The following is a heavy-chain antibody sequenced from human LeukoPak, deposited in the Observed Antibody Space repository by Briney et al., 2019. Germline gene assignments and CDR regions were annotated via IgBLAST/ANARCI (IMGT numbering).Heavy chain of an antibody. V-gene: IGHV3-74*01. J-gene: IGHJ4*02. Sequence: PGGSLRLSCAASGFTFSRYWMHGVRQAPGKGLGWVSCIKSDGSSTSIADSAKGRFTISRDNAKNTVYLQMNSLRAEDTAVYYCVRDNRSYNFDYWGQGTLVTVSS. CDR3: VRDNRSYNFDY. CDR1: GFTFSRYW. CDR2: IKSDGSST. D-gene: IGHD1-26*01.